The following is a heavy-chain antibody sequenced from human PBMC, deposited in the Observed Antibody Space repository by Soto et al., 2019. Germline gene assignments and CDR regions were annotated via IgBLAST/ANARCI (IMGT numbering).Heavy chain of an antibody. CDR2: INAGNGNT. D-gene: IGHD3-9*01. V-gene: IGHV1-3*01. Sequence: GALVKVSCTAAGYTFTSYGMHWVRKAPGQRLEWMGWINAGNGNTKYSQKFQGRVTITRDTSASTAYMELSSLRSEDTAVYYCARESDDILTGYLSYWGQGTLVTVSS. CDR1: GYTFTSYG. CDR3: ARESDDILTGYLSY. J-gene: IGHJ4*02.